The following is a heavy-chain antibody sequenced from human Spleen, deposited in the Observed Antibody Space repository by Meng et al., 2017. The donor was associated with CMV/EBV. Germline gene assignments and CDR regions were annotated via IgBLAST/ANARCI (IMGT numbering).Heavy chain of an antibody. V-gene: IGHV1-18*01. Sequence: ASVKVSCKPSGHTSTRYGVSWVRQAPGQGLEWMGWISAYNGKTEYTQKFQGRVTMTMDTSTGTAYMEVRSLRADDTAVYYCARGIEGYYFYGLDVWGQGTKVTVSS. CDR3: ARGIEGYYFYGLDV. CDR1: GHTSTRYG. J-gene: IGHJ6*02. CDR2: ISAYNGKT.